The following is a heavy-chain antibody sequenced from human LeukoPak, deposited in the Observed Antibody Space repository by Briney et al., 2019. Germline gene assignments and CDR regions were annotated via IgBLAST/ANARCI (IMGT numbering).Heavy chain of an antibody. CDR3: ARVGHYDFWSGYDY. J-gene: IGHJ4*02. CDR2: IYYSGST. Sequence: SETLSLTCTVSGGSISSSSYYWGWIRQPPGKGLEWIGSIYYSGSTYYSPSLKSRVTISVDTSKNQFSLKLSSVTAADTAVYYCARVGHYDFWSGYDYWGQGTLVTVSS. CDR1: GGSISSSSYY. D-gene: IGHD3-3*01. V-gene: IGHV4-39*07.